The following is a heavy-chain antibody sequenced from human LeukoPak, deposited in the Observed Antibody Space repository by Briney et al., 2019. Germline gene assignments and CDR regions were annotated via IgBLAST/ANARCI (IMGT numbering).Heavy chain of an antibody. CDR2: ITNDGSST. Sequence: GGSLRLSCAASGLTFSSHWMHWVRQAPGKGLVWVSRITNDGSSTTYADSVKGRFTISRDNAKNMLYLQVNSLRAEDTAVYYCAKYSSGWNFDYWGQGTLVTVSS. CDR1: GLTFSSHW. J-gene: IGHJ4*02. V-gene: IGHV3-74*01. D-gene: IGHD6-19*01. CDR3: AKYSSGWNFDY.